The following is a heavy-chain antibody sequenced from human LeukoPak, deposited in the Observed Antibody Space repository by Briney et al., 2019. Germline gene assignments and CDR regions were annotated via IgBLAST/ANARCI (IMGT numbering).Heavy chain of an antibody. Sequence: GGSLRLSCAASGFTFSSYAMNWVRQAPGKGLEWVSAITGSGGRTYYADSVKGRFTISRDNSKNTLYLQMNSLRAEDTAVYYCAKNSYYYGSGSYYFDYWGQGTLVTVSS. CDR1: GFTFSSYA. CDR2: ITGSGGRT. CDR3: AKNSYYYGSGSYYFDY. J-gene: IGHJ4*02. D-gene: IGHD3-10*01. V-gene: IGHV3-23*01.